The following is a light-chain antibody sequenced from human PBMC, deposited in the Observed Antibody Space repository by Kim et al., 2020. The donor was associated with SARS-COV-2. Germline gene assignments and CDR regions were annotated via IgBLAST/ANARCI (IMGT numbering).Light chain of an antibody. CDR1: GSNSGNNF. J-gene: IGLJ2*01. Sequence: GQKVTISCSGIGSNSGNNFVSWYQQLPGTAPKLLIYDNNKRPSGIPDRFSGSRSGTSATLGITGLQTGDEADYYCGTWDSSLGGVVFGGGTQLTVL. V-gene: IGLV1-51*01. CDR3: GTWDSSLGGVV. CDR2: DNN.